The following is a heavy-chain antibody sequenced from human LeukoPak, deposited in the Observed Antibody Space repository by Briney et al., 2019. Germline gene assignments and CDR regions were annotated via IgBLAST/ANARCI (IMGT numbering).Heavy chain of an antibody. CDR1: GYTFTGYY. Sequence: ASVKVSCKASGYTFTGYYMHWVRQAPGQGLEWMGWISAYNGNTNYAQKLQGRVTMTTDTSTSTAYMELRSLRSDDTAVYYCARTTMVRGTYYMDVWGKGTTVTVSS. CDR2: ISAYNGNT. J-gene: IGHJ6*03. CDR3: ARTTMVRGTYYMDV. V-gene: IGHV1-18*04. D-gene: IGHD3-10*01.